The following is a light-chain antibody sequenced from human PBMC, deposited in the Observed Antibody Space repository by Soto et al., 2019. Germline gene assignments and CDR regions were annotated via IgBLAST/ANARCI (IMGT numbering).Light chain of an antibody. J-gene: IGLJ1*01. CDR2: EGT. CDR3: CSYAGGNTYV. Sequence: QSVLTQPASVSGSPGQSITISCTGTTSDVGAYNLVSWYQRLPGKAPKLLIFEGTKRPSGVSSRFSGSKSGNTASLTIFGLRAEDEADYFCCSYAGGNTYVFGTGTEVTVL. CDR1: TSDVGAYNL. V-gene: IGLV2-23*01.